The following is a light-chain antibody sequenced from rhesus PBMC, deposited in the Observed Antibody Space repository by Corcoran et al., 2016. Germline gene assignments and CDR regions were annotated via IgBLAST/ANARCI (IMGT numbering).Light chain of an antibody. CDR3: CSYAGSYTFI. Sequence: QAALTQPRSVSGSPGQSVTISCTGTSSDIGGYNYVSWYQQHPGTAPKLMIYEVSKRPSGVSDRFSGSKSGNTASLTISGLQAEDEAAYYCCSYAGSYTFIFGAGTRLTVL. J-gene: IGLJ1*01. CDR2: EVS. CDR1: SSDIGGYNY. V-gene: IGLV2-32*01.